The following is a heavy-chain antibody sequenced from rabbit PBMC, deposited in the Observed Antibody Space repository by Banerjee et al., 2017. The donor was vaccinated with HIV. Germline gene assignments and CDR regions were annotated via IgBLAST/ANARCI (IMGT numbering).Heavy chain of an antibody. CDR3: ARTPNGAGYGAFNL. CDR1: GFSFSSGYY. J-gene: IGHJ4*01. V-gene: IGHV1S40*01. D-gene: IGHD6-1*01. CDR2: IYAGSTVNT. Sequence: QSLEESGGDLVKPGASLTLTRTASGFSFSSGYYMCWVRQAPGKGLEWIACIYAGSTVNTYYANWAKGRFTISKTSSTTVTLQMTSLTAADTATYFCARTPNGAGYGAFNLWGPGTLVTVS.